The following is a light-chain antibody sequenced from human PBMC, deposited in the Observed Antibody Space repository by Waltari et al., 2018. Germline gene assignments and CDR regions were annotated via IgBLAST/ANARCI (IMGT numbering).Light chain of an antibody. CDR2: KND. CDR1: SSNIGSTY. Sequence: QSVLTQPPSASGIPGQRVTISCSGSSSNIGSTYVYWCQQLSGTAPKLLIYKNDQRPSGVPNRFSGSKSGTSASLAISGLRSEDEANYYCAAWDDSLSVLFGGGTKLTVL. J-gene: IGLJ2*01. V-gene: IGLV1-47*01. CDR3: AAWDDSLSVL.